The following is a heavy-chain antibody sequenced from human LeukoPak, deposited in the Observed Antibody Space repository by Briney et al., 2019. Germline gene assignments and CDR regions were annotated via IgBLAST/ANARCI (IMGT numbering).Heavy chain of an antibody. CDR3: IAHFPYFYGFDV. J-gene: IGHJ6*04. Sequence: PGGSLRLSCVSSGFTIGTAWMSWVRQAPGKGLEWLAHIKSEGEGATTDYAAPAKGRFAISRDESKNMIYLQMSSLKIDDTAIYYCIAHFPYFYGFDVGGKGTTVTVSS. CDR1: GFTIGTAW. D-gene: IGHD3-3*02. V-gene: IGHV3-15*01. CDR2: IKSEGEGATT.